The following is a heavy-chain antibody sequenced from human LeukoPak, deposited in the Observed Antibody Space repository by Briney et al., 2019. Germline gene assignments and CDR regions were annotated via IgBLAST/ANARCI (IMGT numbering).Heavy chain of an antibody. J-gene: IGHJ3*02. CDR3: ARARGDWDAFDI. D-gene: IGHD2-21*02. Sequence: GGSLRLSCAASGFTFSTYEMKWVRQAPGKGREWVSYISSSGNGDTIYQPDSVKGRFTISRDNAENSLYLQMNSLRAEDTAVYFCARARGDWDAFDIWGRGTMVTVSS. V-gene: IGHV3-48*03. CDR2: ISSSGNGDTI. CDR1: GFTFSTYE.